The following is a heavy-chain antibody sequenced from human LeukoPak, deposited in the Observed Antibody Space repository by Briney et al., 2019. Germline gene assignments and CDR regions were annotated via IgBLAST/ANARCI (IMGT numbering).Heavy chain of an antibody. CDR2: IYYSGST. CDR3: ARDSLSSSYYYDSSGYCPLDY. V-gene: IGHV4-59*12. CDR1: GGSISSYY. Sequence: PSETLSLTCTVSGGSISSYYWSWIRQPPGKGLEWIGYIYYSGSTNYNPSLKSRVTISVDTSKNQFSLKLSSVTAADTAVYYCARDSLSSSYYYDSSGYCPLDYWGQGTLVTVSS. J-gene: IGHJ4*02. D-gene: IGHD3-22*01.